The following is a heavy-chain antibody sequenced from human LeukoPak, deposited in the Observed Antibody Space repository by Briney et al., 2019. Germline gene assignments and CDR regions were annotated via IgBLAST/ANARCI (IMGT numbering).Heavy chain of an antibody. D-gene: IGHD3-22*01. CDR1: GFTFSSYW. CDR2: INSDGSST. Sequence: PGGSLRLSCAASGFTFSSYWMHWVRQAPGKGLVWVSRINSDGSSTSYADSVKGRFTISRDNAKNTLYLQMNSLRAEDTAVYYCARAVGYDSGGYYYDPPKPYYFDYWGQGTLVTVSS. CDR3: ARAVGYDSGGYYYDPPKPYYFDY. V-gene: IGHV3-74*01. J-gene: IGHJ4*02.